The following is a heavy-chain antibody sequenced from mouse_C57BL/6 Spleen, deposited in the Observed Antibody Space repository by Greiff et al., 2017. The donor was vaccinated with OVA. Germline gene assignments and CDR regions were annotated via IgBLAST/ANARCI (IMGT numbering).Heavy chain of an antibody. CDR2: INPSSGYT. D-gene: IGHD2-4*01. CDR3: ARRYDYDVGLDY. Sequence: QVQLKESGAELARPGASVKMSCKASGYTFTSYTMHWVKQRPGQGLEWIGYINPSSGYTKYNQKFKDKATLTADKSSSTAYMQLSSLTSEDSAVYYCARRYDYDVGLDYWGQGTTLTVSS. CDR1: GYTFTSYT. V-gene: IGHV1-4*01. J-gene: IGHJ2*01.